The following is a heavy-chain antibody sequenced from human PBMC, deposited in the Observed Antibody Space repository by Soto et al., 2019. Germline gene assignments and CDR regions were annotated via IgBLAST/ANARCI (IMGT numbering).Heavy chain of an antibody. V-gene: IGHV1-3*01. CDR1: GYTFTSYA. CDR3: ARSLSSSHGDAFDI. Sequence: QVQLVQSGAEVKKPGASVKVSCKASGYTFTSYAMHWVRQAPGQRLEWMGWINAGNGNTKYSQKFQGRVTITRDTSASTAYMELSSLRSEDTAVYYCARSLSSSHGDAFDIWGQGTTVTVSS. D-gene: IGHD6-6*01. J-gene: IGHJ3*02. CDR2: INAGNGNT.